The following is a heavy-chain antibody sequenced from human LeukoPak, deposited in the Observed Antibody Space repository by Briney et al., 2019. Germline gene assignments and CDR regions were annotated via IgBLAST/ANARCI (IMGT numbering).Heavy chain of an antibody. CDR1: GGSISSYY. V-gene: IGHV4-59*08. CDR2: IYYSGST. D-gene: IGHD4-17*01. Sequence: PSETLSLTCTVSGGSISSYYWSWIRQPPGKGLEWIGYIYYSGSTNYNPSLKSRVTVSVDTSKNQFSLKLSSVTAADTAVYHCARHDDYGDYGVYWGQGTLVTISS. J-gene: IGHJ4*02. CDR3: ARHDDYGDYGVY.